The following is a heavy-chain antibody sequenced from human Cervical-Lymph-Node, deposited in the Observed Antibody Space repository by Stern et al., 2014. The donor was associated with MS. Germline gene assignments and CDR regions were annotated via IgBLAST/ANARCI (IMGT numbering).Heavy chain of an antibody. V-gene: IGHV1-24*01. J-gene: IGHJ4*02. CDR3: AAFSFEAYLNY. Sequence: QVQLLQPGAEVKKPGASVKVSCKLSGSTLTELSMHWVRQAPGQGLEWMGGCDPDEGELISAQKFQGRATMTEDTSTDTAYMELNSLRSEDTAVYYCAAFSFEAYLNYWGQGSLVTVSS. CDR1: GSTLTELS. CDR2: CDPDEGEL. D-gene: IGHD3-16*01.